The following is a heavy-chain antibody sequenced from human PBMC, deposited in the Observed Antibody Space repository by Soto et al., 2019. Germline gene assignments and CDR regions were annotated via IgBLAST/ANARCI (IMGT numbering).Heavy chain of an antibody. J-gene: IGHJ6*02. CDR2: IYGSGAV. D-gene: IGHD3-10*01. CDR1: GFTVRGSA. V-gene: IGHV3-9*01. CDR3: VGEILSGGADV. Sequence: EMQLVESGGGLVQPGRSLRLSCAASGFTVRGSAMHWVRQVKGGGLEWVAGIYGSGAVGYVGAVRGRFTISRDVAKNSIHLQMNSLTIDDTALYYCVGEILSGGADVWGQGTTVTVSS.